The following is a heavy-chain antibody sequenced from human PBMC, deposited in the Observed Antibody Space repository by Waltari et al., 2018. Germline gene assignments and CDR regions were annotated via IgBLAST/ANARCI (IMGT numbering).Heavy chain of an antibody. D-gene: IGHD2-15*01. V-gene: IGHV4-4*02. Sequence: QLQLQESGPGLVKPSGTLSLTCGVSGDSMSRSDCWSWVRQPPGKGLEWIGQVRGDGRSNYNPSFAIRVTVSLDTYTSQFSLMMTSATAAYTAVYYCARDRGRGLHLDSWGPGTLVTVSP. CDR2: VRGDGRS. CDR3: ARDRGRGLHLDS. CDR1: GDSMSRSDC. J-gene: IGHJ4*02.